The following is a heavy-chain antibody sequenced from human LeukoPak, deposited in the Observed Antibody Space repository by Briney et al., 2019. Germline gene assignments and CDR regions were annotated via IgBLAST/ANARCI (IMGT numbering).Heavy chain of an antibody. CDR3: AKEASRIAARHFDY. CDR1: GFTFSSYG. V-gene: IGHV3-30*02. Sequence: GGSPRLSCAASGFTFSSYGMHWVRQAPGKGLEWVAFIRYDGSNKYYADSVKGRFTISRDNSKNTLYLQMNSLRAEDTAVYYCAKEASRIAARHFDYWGQGTLVTVSS. J-gene: IGHJ4*02. CDR2: IRYDGSNK. D-gene: IGHD6-6*01.